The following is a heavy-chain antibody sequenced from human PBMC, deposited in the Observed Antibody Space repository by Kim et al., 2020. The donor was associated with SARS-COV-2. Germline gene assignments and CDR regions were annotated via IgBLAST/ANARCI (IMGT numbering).Heavy chain of an antibody. D-gene: IGHD3-22*01. CDR3: ASDYYDSSGYYDPGHY. J-gene: IGHJ4*02. CDR1: GFTFSSYS. V-gene: IGHV3-21*01. CDR2: ISSSSSYI. Sequence: GGSLRLSCAASGFTFSSYSMNWVRQAPGKGLEWVSSISSSSSYIYYADSVKGRFTISRDNAKNSLYLQMNSLRAEDTAVYYCASDYYDSSGYYDPGHYWGQGTLVTVSS.